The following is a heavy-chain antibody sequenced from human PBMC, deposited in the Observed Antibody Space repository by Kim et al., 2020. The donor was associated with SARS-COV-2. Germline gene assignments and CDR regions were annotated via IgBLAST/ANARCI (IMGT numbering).Heavy chain of an antibody. CDR1: GYTFTSYD. CDR3: ARGAFMTTVTTTHLYYYYYGMDV. CDR2: MNPNSGNT. V-gene: IGHV1-8*01. J-gene: IGHJ6*02. D-gene: IGHD4-17*01. Sequence: ASVKVSCKASGYTFTSYDINWVRQATGQGLEWMGWMNPNSGNTGYAQKFQGRVTMTRNTSISTAYMELSSLRSVDTAVYYCARGAFMTTVTTTHLYYYYYGMDVWGQGTTVTVSS.